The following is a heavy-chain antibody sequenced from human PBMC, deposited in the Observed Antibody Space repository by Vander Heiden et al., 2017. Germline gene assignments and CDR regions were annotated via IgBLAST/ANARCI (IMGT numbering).Heavy chain of an antibody. CDR3: ATGSPDSNGRDFYHGMDV. Sequence: QLQPCGAGLSTPSVTLCLTCGDYSDSFSGHYWTWISRSPEQGLEWIGEYNQMGGPNSQPSLKSRVTKSVDTSKKQGSLRLSYGTAADAGLYFCATGSPDSNGRDFYHGMDVGGQGTTVSVSS. CDR2: YNQMGGP. J-gene: IGHJ6*02. V-gene: IGHV4-34*02. CDR1: SDSFSGHY. D-gene: IGHD5-18*01.